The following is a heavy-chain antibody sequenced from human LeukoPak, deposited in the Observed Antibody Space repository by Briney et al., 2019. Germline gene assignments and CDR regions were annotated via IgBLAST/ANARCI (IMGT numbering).Heavy chain of an antibody. D-gene: IGHD3-3*01. J-gene: IGHJ4*02. V-gene: IGHV3-20*01. CDR3: ARAPYDFWSGPVDY. CDR1: GFTFDDYG. CDR2: INWNGGST. Sequence: GGSLRLSCAASGFTFDDYGMSWVRQAPWKGLEWVSGINWNGGSTGYADSVKGRFTISRDNAKNSLYLQMNSLRAEDTALYHCARAPYDFWSGPVDYWGQGTLVTVSS.